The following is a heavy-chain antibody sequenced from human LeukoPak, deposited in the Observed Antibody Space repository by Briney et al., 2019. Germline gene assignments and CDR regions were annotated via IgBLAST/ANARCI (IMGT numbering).Heavy chain of an antibody. CDR3: ARQRGGQYEDGFDI. V-gene: IGHV1-46*01. CDR2: INPSGGTT. J-gene: IGHJ3*02. CDR1: GYTFTSNY. D-gene: IGHD2-8*01. Sequence: ASVKVSCRASGYTFTSNYMHWVRQAPGQGLEWMGIINPSGGTTIYAQKFQGRVTMTRDTSTSTVYMELSSLRSEDTAVYYCARQRGGQYEDGFDIWGQGTMVTVSS.